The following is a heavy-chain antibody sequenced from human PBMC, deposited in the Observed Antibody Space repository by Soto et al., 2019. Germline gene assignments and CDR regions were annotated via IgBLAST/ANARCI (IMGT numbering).Heavy chain of an antibody. Sequence: QVQLQESGPGLVKPSQTLSLTCTVSGGSFSSGAHSWSWIRQPPGKGLEWIGYIYYSGSTYYNPSLKSRVTISVDTSKNQFSLKLTSVTAADTAVYYCARDYYDSSGYNPLDYWGQGTLVTVSS. V-gene: IGHV4-30-4*08. CDR1: GGSFSSGAHS. CDR2: IYYSGST. J-gene: IGHJ4*02. CDR3: ARDYYDSSGYNPLDY. D-gene: IGHD3-22*01.